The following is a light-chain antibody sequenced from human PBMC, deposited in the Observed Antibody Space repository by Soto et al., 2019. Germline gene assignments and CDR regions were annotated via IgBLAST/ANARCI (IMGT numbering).Light chain of an antibody. Sequence: QSALTQPPSASGSLGQSVTISCTGTSSDIGSYEYVSWYQQHPGKAPKFIIYEVSKRPSGVPDRFSGSKSGDTASLTVSGLQAEDEADYYCSSYAGSNNLVFGGGTQLTVL. CDR1: SSDIGSYEY. J-gene: IGLJ3*02. CDR2: EVS. V-gene: IGLV2-8*01. CDR3: SSYAGSNNLV.